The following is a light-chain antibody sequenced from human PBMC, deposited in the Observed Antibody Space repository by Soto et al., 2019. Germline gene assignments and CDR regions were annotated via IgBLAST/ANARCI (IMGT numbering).Light chain of an antibody. CDR3: QQYKSLYT. J-gene: IGKJ2*01. CDR1: QTISGW. Sequence: DIQMTQSPSTLSASVGDRITITCRASQTISGWLAWYQQKPGKAPRLLIYDASSLESGVPSRFSGSGSGTEIKLTISSLLPDDSATYYCQQYKSLYTFGQGTKVEIK. V-gene: IGKV1-5*01. CDR2: DAS.